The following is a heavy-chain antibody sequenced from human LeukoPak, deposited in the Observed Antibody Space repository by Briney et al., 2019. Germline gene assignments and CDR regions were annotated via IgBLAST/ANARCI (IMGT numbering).Heavy chain of an antibody. V-gene: IGHV1-18*01. CDR2: ISAYNGNT. CDR3: ARDPGRSSGFYGENRFDP. D-gene: IGHD6-19*01. CDR1: GYTFTSYG. Sequence: ASVKVSCKASGYTFTSYGISWVRQAPGQGLEWMGWISAYNGNTNYAQKLQGRVTMTTDTSTSTAYMELRSLRSDDTAVYYCARDPGRSSGFYGENRFDPWGQGTLVTVSS. J-gene: IGHJ5*02.